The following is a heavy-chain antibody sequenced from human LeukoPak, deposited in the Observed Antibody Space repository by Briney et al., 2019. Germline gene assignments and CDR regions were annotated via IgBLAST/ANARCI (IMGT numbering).Heavy chain of an antibody. V-gene: IGHV3-23*01. CDR2: ISDSGGNV. Sequence: GGSLRLSCAASGSSFASYSMSWVRQAPGKGLQWVSAISDSGGNVDYADSVRGRFTIFRDNSKNTLYLQMNSLRVDDTAVYYCAPPNWYSPGGYWGQGTLVTVSS. D-gene: IGHD2-21*01. CDR3: APPNWYSPGGY. CDR1: GSSFASYS. J-gene: IGHJ4*02.